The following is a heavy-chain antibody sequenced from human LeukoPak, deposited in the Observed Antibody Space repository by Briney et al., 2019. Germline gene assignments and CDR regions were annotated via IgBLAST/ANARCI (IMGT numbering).Heavy chain of an antibody. CDR2: INHSGST. J-gene: IGHJ1*01. V-gene: IGHV4-34*01. CDR3: ARGIWFGEGSSYFQH. Sequence: SETLSLTCAVYGGSFSGYYWSWLRQPPGKGREWIGEINHSGSTNYNPSLKSRVTISVDTSKNQFSLKLSSVTAADTAVYYCARGIWFGEGSSYFQHWGQGTLVTVSS. CDR1: GGSFSGYY. D-gene: IGHD3-10*01.